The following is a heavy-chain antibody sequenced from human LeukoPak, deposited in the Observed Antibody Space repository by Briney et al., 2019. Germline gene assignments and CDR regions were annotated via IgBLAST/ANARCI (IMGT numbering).Heavy chain of an antibody. CDR2: ISAYNGNT. Sequence: GASVKVSCKASGYSFTSYGISWVRQAPGQGLEWMGWISAYNGNTNYAQKFQGRVTLTTDTSTSTAYMELWSLRSDDTAVYYCARGDVGRSDWLRPFDYWGQGTLITVSS. V-gene: IGHV1-18*01. D-gene: IGHD3/OR15-3a*01. CDR3: ARGDVGRSDWLRPFDY. CDR1: GYSFTSYG. J-gene: IGHJ4*02.